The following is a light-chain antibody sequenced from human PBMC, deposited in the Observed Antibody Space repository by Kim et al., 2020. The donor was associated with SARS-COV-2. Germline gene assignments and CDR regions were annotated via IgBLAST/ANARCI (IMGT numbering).Light chain of an antibody. Sequence: QSALTQPRSVSGSPGQSVTIYCTGTSSDVGRYKFVSWYQQYPGKAPTLMINDVSKRPSGVPDRFSGSKSGNTASLTISGLQAEDEADYYCCSYAGTYTYVFGTGTKVTVL. J-gene: IGLJ1*01. CDR3: CSYAGTYTYV. V-gene: IGLV2-11*01. CDR2: DVS. CDR1: SSDVGRYKF.